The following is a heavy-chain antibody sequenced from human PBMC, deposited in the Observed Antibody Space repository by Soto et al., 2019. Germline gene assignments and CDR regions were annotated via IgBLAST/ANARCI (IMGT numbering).Heavy chain of an antibody. CDR2: IVVGSGNT. J-gene: IGHJ6*04. CDR1: GFTFTSSA. Sequence: SVKFSCKASGFTFTSSAVQWVRQARGQRLEWIGWIVVGSGNTNYAQKFQERVTITRDMSTSTAYMELSSLRSEDTAVYYCAADYYYDSSGYYRYGYYGMEVWGKGTKVTVSS. V-gene: IGHV1-58*01. CDR3: AADYYYDSSGYYRYGYYGMEV. D-gene: IGHD3-22*01.